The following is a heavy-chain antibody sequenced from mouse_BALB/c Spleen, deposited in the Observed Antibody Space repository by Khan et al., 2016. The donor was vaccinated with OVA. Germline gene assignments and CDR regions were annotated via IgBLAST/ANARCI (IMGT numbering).Heavy chain of an antibody. D-gene: IGHD1-2*01. CDR2: ISYSGST. CDR1: GYSITSGYG. Sequence: EVKLLESGPGLVKPSQSLSLTCTVTGYSITSGYGWNWIRQFPGNKLEWMGYISYSGSTNYNPSLKSRIYITRDTSKNQFFLQLNSVTTEDTATXYCARTARIKYWGQGTTLTVSS. CDR3: ARTARIKY. V-gene: IGHV3-2*02. J-gene: IGHJ2*01.